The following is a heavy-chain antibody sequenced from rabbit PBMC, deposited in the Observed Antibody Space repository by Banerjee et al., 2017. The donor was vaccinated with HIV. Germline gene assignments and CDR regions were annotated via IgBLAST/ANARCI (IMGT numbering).Heavy chain of an antibody. Sequence: QEQLVESGGGLVKPEGSLPLTCTASGVSFSGSSYLCWVRQAPGKGLEWIACIDSGSSGFTYFASWTKGRFTISKTSSTTVTLHMTSLTAADTATYFCARDTSSSFSTYGMDLWGPGTLVTVS. CDR3: ARDTSSSFSTYGMDL. CDR2: IDSGSSGFT. V-gene: IGHV1S45*01. D-gene: IGHD1-1*01. J-gene: IGHJ6*01. CDR1: GVSFSGSSY.